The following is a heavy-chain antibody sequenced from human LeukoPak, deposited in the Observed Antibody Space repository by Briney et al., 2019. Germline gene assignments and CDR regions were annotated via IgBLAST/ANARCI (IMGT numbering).Heavy chain of an antibody. V-gene: IGHV3-30-3*01. CDR3: AVGLTI. J-gene: IGHJ3*02. D-gene: IGHD1-26*01. CDR1: GFTFDNYA. Sequence: PGTSLRLSCAASGFTFDNYAMHWVRQAPGKGLEWVALISNDGTNKYYADSVKGRFTMSRDNSKSTVYLQVNSLRAEDTAVYYCAVGLTIWGQGTMATVSS. CDR2: ISNDGTNK.